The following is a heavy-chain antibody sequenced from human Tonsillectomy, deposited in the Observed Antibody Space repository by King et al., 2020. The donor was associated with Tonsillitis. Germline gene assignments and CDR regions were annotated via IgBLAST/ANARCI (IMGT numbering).Heavy chain of an antibody. Sequence: VQLVESGGGVVQPGRSLRLSCAASGFTFSSYGMHWVRQAPGPGLEWVAVISYDGRNKYYADSVKGRFTISRDSSKNTLYLQMNSLRAEDTAVYYCAKGGESQLLFFFFDYWGQGTLVTVSS. CDR3: AKGGESQLLFFFFDY. D-gene: IGHD2-2*01. V-gene: IGHV3-30*18. J-gene: IGHJ4*02. CDR2: ISYDGRNK. CDR1: GFTFSSYG.